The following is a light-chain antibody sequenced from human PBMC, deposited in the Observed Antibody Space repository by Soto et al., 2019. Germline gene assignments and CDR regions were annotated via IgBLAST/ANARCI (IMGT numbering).Light chain of an antibody. Sequence: DIGMTQSPATQSVSPGEGATLSCRASQSVSSSIAWYQQKPGQPPRLLIYAASTRVTGIPARFSGSGSGTDFTLTISSLEPEDFAVYYCQQRSNWRITFGQGTRLEI. J-gene: IGKJ5*01. CDR1: QSVSSS. CDR2: AAS. V-gene: IGKV3-11*01. CDR3: QQRSNWRIT.